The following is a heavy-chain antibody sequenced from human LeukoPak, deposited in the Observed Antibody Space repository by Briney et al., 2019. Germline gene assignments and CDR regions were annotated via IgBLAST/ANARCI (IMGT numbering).Heavy chain of an antibody. CDR1: GFTFSGYA. V-gene: IGHV3-23*01. D-gene: IGHD5-18*01. CDR2: ISNSGDRT. CDR3: ARDRAAMVSYYYYGMDV. Sequence: GGSLRLSCAASGFTFSGYAMSWVRQAPGKGLEWVSAISNSGDRTYYAESVKGRFTISRDNLKNTLYLQMNSLRAEDTAVYYCARDRAAMVSYYYYGMDVWGQGTTVTVSS. J-gene: IGHJ6*02.